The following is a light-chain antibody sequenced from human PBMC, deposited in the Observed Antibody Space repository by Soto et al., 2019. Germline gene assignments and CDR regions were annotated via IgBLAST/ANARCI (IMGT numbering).Light chain of an antibody. CDR3: KSYAGSNTYV. Sequence: QSALTQPPSESGSPGQSGTISCTGTKNDIGVYDFVSWYQHHPGKAPRLIIYEVVQRPSGVPDRFSGSKSGNTASLTVSGLQAADEADYFCKSYAGSNTYVSGSGTKVTVL. CDR2: EVV. J-gene: IGLJ1*01. V-gene: IGLV2-8*01. CDR1: KNDIGVYDF.